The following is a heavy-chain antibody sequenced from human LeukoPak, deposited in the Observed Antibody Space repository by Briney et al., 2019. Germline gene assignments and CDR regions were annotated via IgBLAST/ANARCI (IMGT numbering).Heavy chain of an antibody. J-gene: IGHJ4*02. CDR1: GFTFSNAW. Sequence: GGSLRLSCAVSGFTFSNAWMSWVRQAPGKGLEWVGRVKSKTDGGTTDYAAPVKGRFTITRDDSKNTLYLQMNSLKTEDTAVYYCTTSIVVVIAMDYWGQGTLVTVSS. D-gene: IGHD2-21*01. CDR3: TTSIVVVIAMDY. V-gene: IGHV3-15*01. CDR2: VKSKTDGGTT.